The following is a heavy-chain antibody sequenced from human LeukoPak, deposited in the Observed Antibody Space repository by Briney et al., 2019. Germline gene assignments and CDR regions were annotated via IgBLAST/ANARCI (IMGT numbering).Heavy chain of an antibody. CDR3: ARDQDSDAFDI. CDR2: ISSSSSTI. CDR1: GFTFSSYS. V-gene: IGHV3-48*01. J-gene: IGHJ3*02. D-gene: IGHD3/OR15-3a*01. Sequence: GGSLRLSCAASGFTFSSYSMNWVRQAPRKGLEWVSYISSSSSTIYYADSVKGRFTISRDNAKNSLYLQMNSLRAEDTAVYYCARDQDSDAFDIWGQGTMVTVSS.